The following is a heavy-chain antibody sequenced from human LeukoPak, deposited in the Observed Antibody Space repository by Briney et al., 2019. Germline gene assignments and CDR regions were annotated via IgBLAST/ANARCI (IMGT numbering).Heavy chain of an antibody. CDR2: INPNSGGT. Sequence: ASVKVSCKAFGYTFTGYNMHWVRQAPGQGLEWMGWINPNSGGTNYAQKFQGRVTMTRDTSISTAYMELSRLTSDDTAVYYCARLYMLTAGEGFDYWGQGTLVTVSS. V-gene: IGHV1-2*02. J-gene: IGHJ4*02. CDR1: GYTFTGYN. CDR3: ARLYMLTAGEGFDY. D-gene: IGHD2-21*02.